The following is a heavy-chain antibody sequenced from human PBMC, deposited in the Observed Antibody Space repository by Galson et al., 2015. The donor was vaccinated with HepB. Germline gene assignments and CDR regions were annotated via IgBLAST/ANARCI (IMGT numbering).Heavy chain of an antibody. Sequence: ETLSLTCTVSGGSISSYCWSWIRQPAGKGLEWIGRIYTSGSTNYNPSLKSRVTMSVDTSKNQFSLKLSSVTAADTAVYYCASYNWNEFFDYWGQGTLVTVSS. CDR2: IYTSGST. CDR1: GGSISSYC. D-gene: IGHD1-20*01. J-gene: IGHJ4*02. V-gene: IGHV4-4*07. CDR3: ASYNWNEFFDY.